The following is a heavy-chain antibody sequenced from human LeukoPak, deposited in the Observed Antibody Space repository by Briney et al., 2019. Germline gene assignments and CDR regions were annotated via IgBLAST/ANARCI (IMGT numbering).Heavy chain of an antibody. CDR2: INHSGST. V-gene: IGHV4-34*01. CDR1: GGSFSGYY. J-gene: IGHJ4*02. D-gene: IGHD3-16*02. CDR3: ARRRTYYDYVWGSYRYERQVYYFDY. Sequence: PSETLSLTCAVYGGSFSGYYWSWIRQPPGKGLEWIGEINHSGSTNYNPSLKSRVTISVDTSKNQFSLKPSSVTAADTAVYYCARRRTYYDYVWGSYRYERQVYYFDYWGQGTLVTVSS.